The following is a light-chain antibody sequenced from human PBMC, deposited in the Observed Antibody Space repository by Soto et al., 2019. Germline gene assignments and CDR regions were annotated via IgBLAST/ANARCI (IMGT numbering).Light chain of an antibody. CDR1: SSNIGSNT. V-gene: IGLV1-44*01. CDR3: AAWDDSLNGWV. Sequence: QSVLTQPPSASGTPGQRVTISCAGSSSNIGSNTINWYQQLPGTAPKLLMCSDNQRPSGVPDRFSGSKSGTSASLAISGLQSEDEADYYCAAWDDSLNGWVFGGGTKVTVL. CDR2: SDN. J-gene: IGLJ3*02.